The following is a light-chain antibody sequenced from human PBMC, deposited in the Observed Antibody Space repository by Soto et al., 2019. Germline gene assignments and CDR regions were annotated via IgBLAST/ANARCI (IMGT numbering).Light chain of an antibody. CDR3: HQYGSSPKT. J-gene: IGKJ1*01. CDR2: GAS. Sequence: EIVLTQSPATLSLSPGEGATLSCRASQSVSNNYLAWYQQKPGQAPRLLIYGASSRATGIPDRFSGSGSGTEFTLTVDRLEPEDFAVYYCHQYGSSPKTFGRGTKVDIK. V-gene: IGKV3-20*01. CDR1: QSVSNNY.